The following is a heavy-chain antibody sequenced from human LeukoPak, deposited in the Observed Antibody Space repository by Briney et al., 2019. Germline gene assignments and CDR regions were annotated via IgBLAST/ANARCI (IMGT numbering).Heavy chain of an antibody. CDR2: ISAYNGNT. J-gene: IGHJ4*02. D-gene: IGHD3-9*01. CDR1: GYTFTSYG. Sequence: ASVKVSCKASGYTFTSYGISWVRQAPGQGLEWMGWISAYNGNTTYAQKLQGRVTMTTDTSTSTAYMELRSLRSDDTAVYYCARENYDILTGYYYFDYWGQGTLVTVSS. CDR3: ARENYDILTGYYYFDY. V-gene: IGHV1-18*01.